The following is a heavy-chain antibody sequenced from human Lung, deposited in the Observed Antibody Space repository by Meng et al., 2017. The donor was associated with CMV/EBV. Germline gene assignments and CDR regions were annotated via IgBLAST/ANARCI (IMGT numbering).Heavy chain of an antibody. CDR2: MSYDGSKT. D-gene: IGHD2-2*01. J-gene: IGHJ4*02. Sequence: GESLKISYAASGFPFSGHAMHWVRQAPGKGLEWVALMSYDGSKTFYADFVKGRFTISRDNSRNTLYLQMSGLRTDDTAVYYCAKPRSGFVVVPAAIDSWGKGTLVTVSS. CDR3: AKPRSGFVVVPAAIDS. CDR1: GFPFSGHA. V-gene: IGHV3-30*04.